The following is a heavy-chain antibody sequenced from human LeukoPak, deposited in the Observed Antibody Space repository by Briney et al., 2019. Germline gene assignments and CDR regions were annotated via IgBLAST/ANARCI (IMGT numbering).Heavy chain of an antibody. J-gene: IGHJ4*02. V-gene: IGHV3-30-3*01. D-gene: IGHD2-8*01. CDR2: ISYDGSNK. CDR3: AKANGGAEVY. Sequence: GRSLRLSCAASGFTFSSYAMHWVRQAPGKGLEWVAVISYDGSNKYYADSVKGRFSISRDNSRNTQNLQMSSLRVEDTAVYYCAKANGGAEVYWGQGTLVTVSS. CDR1: GFTFSSYA.